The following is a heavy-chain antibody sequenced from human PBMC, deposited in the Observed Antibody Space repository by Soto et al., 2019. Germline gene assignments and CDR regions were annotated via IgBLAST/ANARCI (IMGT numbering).Heavy chain of an antibody. J-gene: IGHJ6*02. V-gene: IGHV3-21*01. D-gene: IGHD3-3*01. CDR2: ISSSSSYI. Sequence: GGSLRLSCAASGFTFSSYSMNWVRQAPGKGLEWVSSISSSSSYIYYADSVKGRFTISRDNAKNSLYLQMNSLRAEDTAVYYCARDGTPAPLYDFWIGRRDPHGYGMDVWGQGTTVTVSS. CDR3: ARDGTPAPLYDFWIGRRDPHGYGMDV. CDR1: GFTFSSYS.